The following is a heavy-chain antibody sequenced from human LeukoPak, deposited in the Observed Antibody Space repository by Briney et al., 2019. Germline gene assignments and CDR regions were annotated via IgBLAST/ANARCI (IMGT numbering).Heavy chain of an antibody. CDR1: GDSISSSSHY. CDR2: IFYSGRT. J-gene: IGHJ5*01. Sequence: PSGTLSLTCSVSGDSISSSSHYWGWIRQPPGKGLEWIGSIFYSGRTYYTPSLKSRVTMSLDTSKNQFSLRLTSVTAADTAVYYCARQIAVVEPTDPNWFDSWGQGTLVTVSS. V-gene: IGHV4-39*07. D-gene: IGHD2-21*01. CDR3: ARQIAVVEPTDPNWFDS.